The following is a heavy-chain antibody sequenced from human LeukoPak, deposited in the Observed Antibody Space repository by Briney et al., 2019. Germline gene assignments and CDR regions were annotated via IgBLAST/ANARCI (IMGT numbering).Heavy chain of an antibody. CDR3: ARHSSSAWYYYFDY. J-gene: IGHJ4*02. V-gene: IGHV4-39*01. CDR2: AYYSGTT. CDR1: GGSISNSNYY. D-gene: IGHD6-19*01. Sequence: PSETLSLTCTVSGGSISNSNYYWGWIRQPPGKGLEWIGGAYYSGTTYYSPSLKSRVTISVDTSRNLFSLNLNSVTAADTAVYYCARHSSSAWYYYFDYWGQGSFVTVSS.